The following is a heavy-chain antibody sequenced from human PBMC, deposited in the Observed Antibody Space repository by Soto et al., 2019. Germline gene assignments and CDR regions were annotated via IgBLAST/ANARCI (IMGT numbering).Heavy chain of an antibody. V-gene: IGHV3-23*01. Sequence: AGGSLRLSCTASGFTFSNYVMNWVRQAPGKGLEWVSAITGGDSYTYYADSVKGRFTISRDNSKNTLFLQMNSLRGEDTAVYYCAKGDYDYSNYYGLDVWGQGTTVTVSS. J-gene: IGHJ6*02. CDR3: AKGDYDYSNYYGLDV. D-gene: IGHD4-4*01. CDR2: ITGGDSYT. CDR1: GFTFSNYV.